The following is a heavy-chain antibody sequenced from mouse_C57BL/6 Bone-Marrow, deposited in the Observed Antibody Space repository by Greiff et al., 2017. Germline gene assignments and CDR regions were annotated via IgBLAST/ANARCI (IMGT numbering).Heavy chain of an antibody. V-gene: IGHV1-81*01. CDR3: ALYDEDY. D-gene: IGHD2-12*01. CDR2: IYPRSGNT. Sequence: QVQLKQSGAELARPGASVKLPCKASGYTFTSYGISWVKQRTGQGLEWIGEIYPRSGNTYYNEKFKGKATLTADKSSSTAYMELRSLTSEDSAVYFCALYDEDYWGQGTTLTVSS. J-gene: IGHJ2*01. CDR1: GYTFTSYG.